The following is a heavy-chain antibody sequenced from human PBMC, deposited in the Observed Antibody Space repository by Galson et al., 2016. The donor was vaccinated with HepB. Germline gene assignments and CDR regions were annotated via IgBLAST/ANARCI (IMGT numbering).Heavy chain of an antibody. CDR1: GLSLRSARMG. V-gene: IGHV2-26*02. Sequence: PALVKPTQTLTLTCTVSGLSLRSARMGVSWIRQPPGKALEWLAQIFWNDEESYSTSLKSRLTITKDTSKNQVVLSMTNMDPVDTATYYCARIHRNALSGRPDAFDVWGQGTVVIVSS. CDR2: IFWNDEE. CDR3: ARIHRNALSGRPDAFDV. J-gene: IGHJ3*01. D-gene: IGHD1-26*01.